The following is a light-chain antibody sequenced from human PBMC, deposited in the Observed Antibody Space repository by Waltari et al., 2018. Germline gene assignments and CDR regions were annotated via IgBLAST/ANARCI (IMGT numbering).Light chain of an antibody. V-gene: IGKV3-20*01. Sequence: EIVLTQSPGTLSLSPGERATLSCRASQSVSRYLAWYQQKPGQAPRLLIYGASSRATGIPDRFSGSGSGTDFSLTISRLEPEDFAVYYCQNHERLPAMFGQGTEVEIK. CDR1: QSVSRY. J-gene: IGKJ1*01. CDR3: QNHERLPAM. CDR2: GAS.